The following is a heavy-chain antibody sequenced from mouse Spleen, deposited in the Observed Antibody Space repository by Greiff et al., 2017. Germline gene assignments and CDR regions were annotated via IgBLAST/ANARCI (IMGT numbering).Heavy chain of an antibody. J-gene: IGHJ3*01. CDR1: GYSITSGYY. CDR3: ARAPHGDWFAY. CDR2: ISYDGSN. V-gene: IGHV3-6*01. Sequence: VQLKQSGPGLVKPSQSLSLTCSVTGYSITSGYYWNWIRQFPGNKLEWMGYISYDGSNNYNPSLKNRISITRDTSKNQFFLKLNSVTTEDTATYYCARAPHGDWFAYWGQGTLVTVSA.